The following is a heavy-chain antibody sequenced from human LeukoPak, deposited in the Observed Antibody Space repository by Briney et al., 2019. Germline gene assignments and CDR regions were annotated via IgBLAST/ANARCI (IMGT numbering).Heavy chain of an antibody. J-gene: IGHJ5*02. D-gene: IGHD3-16*01. Sequence: PGGSLRLSCSVSGFTFSNYSMYCVRPAPGEGLEYVSSIFSDGGRTYYADSVKGRFTISRDNSKNTVYIQMSSLRPEDTAVYYCVKAGLGEFIRNWCDPWGEGTEVTVSS. CDR3: VKAGLGEFIRNWCDP. CDR1: GFTFSNYS. V-gene: IGHV3-64*05. CDR2: IFSDGGRT.